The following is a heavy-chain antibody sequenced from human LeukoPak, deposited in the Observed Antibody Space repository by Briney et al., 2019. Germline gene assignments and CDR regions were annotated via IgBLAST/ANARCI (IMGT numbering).Heavy chain of an antibody. Sequence: GGSLRLSCAASGFTFSSYDMHWVRQAPGKGLEWVAVISYDGSNKYYADSVKGRFTISRDNSKNTLYLQMNSLRTEDTAVYYCAKDLTPRIVVVTAIPHWGQGTLVTVSS. CDR3: AKDLTPRIVVVTAIPH. D-gene: IGHD2-21*02. V-gene: IGHV3-30*18. CDR2: ISYDGSNK. CDR1: GFTFSSYD. J-gene: IGHJ4*02.